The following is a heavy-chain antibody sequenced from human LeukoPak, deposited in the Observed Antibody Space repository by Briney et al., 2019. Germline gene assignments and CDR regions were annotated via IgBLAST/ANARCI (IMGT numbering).Heavy chain of an antibody. Sequence: ASVKVSCKASGYTFTSYAVNWVRQAPGQGLEWMGWINTNTGNPTYAQGFTGRFVFSLDTSVSTAYLQISSLKAEDTAVYYCARDAGSRQQWLGTYYYYGMDVWGQGTTVTVSS. D-gene: IGHD6-19*01. CDR3: ARDAGSRQQWLGTYYYYGMDV. CDR1: GYTFTSYA. V-gene: IGHV7-4-1*02. CDR2: INTNTGNP. J-gene: IGHJ6*02.